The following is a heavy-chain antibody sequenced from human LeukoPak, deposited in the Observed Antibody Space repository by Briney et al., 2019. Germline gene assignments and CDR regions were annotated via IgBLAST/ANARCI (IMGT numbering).Heavy chain of an antibody. D-gene: IGHD4-17*01. J-gene: IGHJ4*02. CDR3: ASGYGDYDY. CDR2: IYYSGST. CDR1: GGSISSYY. V-gene: IGHV4-59*12. Sequence: PSETLSLTCTVSGGSISSYYWSWIRQPPGKGLEWIGYIYYSGSTNYNPSLKSRVTISVDKSKNQFSLKLSSVTAADTAVYYCASGYGDYDYWGQGTLVTVSS.